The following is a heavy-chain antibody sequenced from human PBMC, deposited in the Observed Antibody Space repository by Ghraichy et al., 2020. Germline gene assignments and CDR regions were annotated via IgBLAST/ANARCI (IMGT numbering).Heavy chain of an antibody. CDR2: IKQDGSEK. D-gene: IGHD6-19*01. V-gene: IGHV3-7*03. J-gene: IGHJ4*02. CDR3: VRGMGWYFGY. CDR1: GFTFSRDW. Sequence: GGSQRLSCAASGFTFSRDWMHWVRQAPGKGLEWVATIKQDGSEKVYVDSVKGRFTISRDNAKNSLYLQLNSLRDEDTAVYYCVRGMGWYFGYWGQGTLVTVSS.